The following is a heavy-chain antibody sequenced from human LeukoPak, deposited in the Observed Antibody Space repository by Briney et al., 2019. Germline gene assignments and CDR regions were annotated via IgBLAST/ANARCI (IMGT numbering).Heavy chain of an antibody. CDR3: ARFRPDAFDI. J-gene: IGHJ3*02. Sequence: PGGSLRLSCTASGFTFGDYVMSWVRQAPGKGLEWVANIKQDGSEKYYVDSVKGRFTISRDNAKNSLYLQMNSLRAEDTAVYYCARFRPDAFDIWGQGTMVTVSS. CDR1: GFTFGDYV. CDR2: IKQDGSEK. V-gene: IGHV3-7*01.